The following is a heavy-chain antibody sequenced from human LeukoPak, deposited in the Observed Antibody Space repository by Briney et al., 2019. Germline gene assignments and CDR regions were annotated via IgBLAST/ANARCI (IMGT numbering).Heavy chain of an antibody. CDR1: GFTFSNAW. J-gene: IGHJ4*02. V-gene: IGHV3-15*01. CDR3: TTGPTGGIAAAGNHY. D-gene: IGHD6-13*01. CDR2: IKSKTDGGTT. Sequence: PGGSLRLSCAASGFTFSNAWMSWVRQAPGKGLEWVGRIKSKTDGGTTDYAAPVKGRFTIPRDDSKNTLYLQMNSLKTEDTAVYYCTTGPTGGIAAAGNHYWGQGTLVTVSS.